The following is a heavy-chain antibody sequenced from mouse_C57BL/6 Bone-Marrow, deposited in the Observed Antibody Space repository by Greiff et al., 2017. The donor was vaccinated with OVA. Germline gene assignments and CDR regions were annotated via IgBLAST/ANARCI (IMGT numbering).Heavy chain of an antibody. Sequence: EVQLVESGGGLVKPGGSLKLSCAASGFTFSSYAMSWVRQTPEKRLEWVATISDGGSYTYYPDNVKGRFTISRDNAKNNLYLQMSHLKSEDTAMYYCARDTPLLLRDYYAMDYWGQGTSVTVSS. J-gene: IGHJ4*01. CDR1: GFTFSSYA. D-gene: IGHD1-1*01. V-gene: IGHV5-4*01. CDR2: ISDGGSYT. CDR3: ARDTPLLLRDYYAMDY.